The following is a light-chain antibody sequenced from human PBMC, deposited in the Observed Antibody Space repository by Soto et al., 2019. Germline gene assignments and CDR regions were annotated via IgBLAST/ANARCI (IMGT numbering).Light chain of an antibody. CDR3: SSYAGNMNLV. Sequence: QSALTQPPSASGSPGQSVTISCTGSSTDIGGHDYVSWYQQFPGKAPKLIIFDVSTRPSGVPDRFSGSKSVNTASLTISGLQAEDEADYYCSSYAGNMNLVFGGGTKLTVL. V-gene: IGLV2-8*01. CDR2: DVS. J-gene: IGLJ2*01. CDR1: STDIGGHDY.